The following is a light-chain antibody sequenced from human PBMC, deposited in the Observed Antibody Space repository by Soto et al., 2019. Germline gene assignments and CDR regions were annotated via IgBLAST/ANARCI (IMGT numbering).Light chain of an antibody. Sequence: QSALPQPASVSGSPGQSITISCTGTSSDLGGYNYVSWYQQHPGKAPKLMIYDVSNRPSGVSKRFSGAKSGNTASLTISGLQAEDEADYYCSSYTSSSTYVVFGGGTKLTVL. CDR1: SSDLGGYNY. CDR2: DVS. CDR3: SSYTSSSTYVV. J-gene: IGLJ2*01. V-gene: IGLV2-14*01.